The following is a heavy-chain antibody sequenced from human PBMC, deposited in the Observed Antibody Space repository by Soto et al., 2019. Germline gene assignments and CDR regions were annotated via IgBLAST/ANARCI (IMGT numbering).Heavy chain of an antibody. CDR3: VNWFDP. J-gene: IGHJ5*02. V-gene: IGHV3-23*01. Sequence: WSLRLSCTASGSTFNAYAMNWVRQAPGKGLEWVSTITASGASTYNIDSVKGRFTISRDNSKNTLYLQMNSLRAEDTAVYYCVNWFDPWGQGTLVTVSS. CDR2: ITASGAST. CDR1: GSTFNAYA.